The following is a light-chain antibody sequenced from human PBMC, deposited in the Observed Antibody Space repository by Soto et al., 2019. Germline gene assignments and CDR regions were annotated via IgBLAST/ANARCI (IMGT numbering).Light chain of an antibody. CDR3: QQYGRSIT. CDR2: GAA. CDR1: QSVSNSY. V-gene: IGKV3-20*01. Sequence: IVLTQSPGTLSLSPGERATLSCSGSQSVSNSYLAWYQQNPGQAPRLLIYGAANRPTGIPDRFSGSGSGTDLTLTINRLEPEDFAVYSCQQYGRSITFGQGTRLEIK. J-gene: IGKJ5*01.